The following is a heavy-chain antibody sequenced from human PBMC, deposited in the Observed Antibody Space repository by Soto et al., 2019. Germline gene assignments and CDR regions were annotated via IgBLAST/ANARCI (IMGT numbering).Heavy chain of an antibody. CDR2: IDTAGDT. CDR1: GFTFSSYD. CDR3: ARARELSSLDV. V-gene: IGHV3-13*01. Sequence: EVQLVESGGGLVQPGGSLRLSCAASGFTFSSYDMHWVRQATGKGLEWVSAIDTAGDTYYPGSVKGRFTISRENAKNSLYLPMNSLRAGDTAVYYCARARELSSLDVWGQGTTVTVSS. D-gene: IGHD1-26*01. J-gene: IGHJ6*02.